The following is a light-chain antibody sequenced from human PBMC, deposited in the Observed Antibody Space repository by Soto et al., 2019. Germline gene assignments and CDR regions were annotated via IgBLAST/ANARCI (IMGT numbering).Light chain of an antibody. V-gene: IGKV3-20*01. Sequence: ESVLTQSPDTLSLSPGERATLSCRASQSVSSSYLAWYQQKPGQAPRLLIYAASSRATGIPDRFRGRGSGTDFTPTISSLEPDDFALYYCQQYASSPGTVGQGTKVEI. CDR2: AAS. J-gene: IGKJ1*01. CDR1: QSVSSSY. CDR3: QQYASSPGT.